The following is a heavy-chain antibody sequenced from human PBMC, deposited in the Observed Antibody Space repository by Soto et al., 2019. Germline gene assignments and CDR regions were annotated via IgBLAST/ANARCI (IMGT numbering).Heavy chain of an antibody. CDR2: INHSGST. V-gene: IGHV4-34*01. CDR3: ARAPLYYDFWSGYGYYGMDV. J-gene: IGHJ6*02. CDR1: GGSFSGYY. Sequence: SETLSLTCAVYGGSFSGYYWSWIRQPPGKGLEWIGEINHSGSTNYNPSLKSRVTISVDTSENQFSLKLSSVTAADTAVYYCARAPLYYDFWSGYGYYGMDVWGQGTTVTVSS. D-gene: IGHD3-3*01.